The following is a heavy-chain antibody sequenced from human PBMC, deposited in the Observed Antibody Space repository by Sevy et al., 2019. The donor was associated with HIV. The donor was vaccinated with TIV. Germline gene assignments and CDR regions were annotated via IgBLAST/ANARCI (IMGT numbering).Heavy chain of an antibody. D-gene: IGHD3-10*01. Sequence: SETLSLTCTVSGDSVSSSYWTWIRQPPGKGLEWIGYIWYSGRTNYNSSLRSRVTISLDTSNNHFSLNLRSVTTADTAVYYCAKMEELLPLLWGQRTLVTVSS. V-gene: IGHV4-59*02. CDR3: AKMEELLPLL. CDR2: IWYSGRT. CDR1: GDSVSSSY. J-gene: IGHJ4*02.